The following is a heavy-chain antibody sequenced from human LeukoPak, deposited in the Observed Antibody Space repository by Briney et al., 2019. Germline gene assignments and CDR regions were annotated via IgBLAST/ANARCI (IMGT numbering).Heavy chain of an antibody. J-gene: IGHJ5*02. CDR2: TGNSGDTA. CDR1: GFPFSTNH. Sequence: GGSLRLSCAASGFPFSTNHMTWVRQAPGQGLEWVSATGNSGDTAFYADSVKGRFTISRDNSKNTLYLQMNSMRPEDTAVYYCVKEGFCTNANCVSRFEAWGQGTLVTVSS. V-gene: IGHV3-23*01. D-gene: IGHD2-8*01. CDR3: VKEGFCTNANCVSRFEA.